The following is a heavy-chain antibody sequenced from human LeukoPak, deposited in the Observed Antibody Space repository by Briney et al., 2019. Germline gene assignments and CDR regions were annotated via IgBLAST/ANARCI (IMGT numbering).Heavy chain of an antibody. V-gene: IGHV3-33*08. Sequence: LPGGSLRLSCGASGFTFSSYDMHWVRRAPGKGLEWVAGIRYDGRHTYHADSVKGRFTISRDNSKNSLYLQMNSLRAEDTAVYYCARVIVFRGYMDVWGKGTTVTVSS. CDR2: IRYDGRHT. CDR1: GFTFSSYD. CDR3: ARVIVFRGYMDV. J-gene: IGHJ6*03. D-gene: IGHD1-26*01.